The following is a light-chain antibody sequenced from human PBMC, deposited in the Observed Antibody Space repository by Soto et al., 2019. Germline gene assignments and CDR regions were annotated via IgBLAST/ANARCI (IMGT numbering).Light chain of an antibody. V-gene: IGKV1-5*03. CDR2: RAS. Sequence: DIQMTQSPSTLSASVGDRVTITCRASQNINNWLAWYQQKPGKAPKLLIYRASSLENGVPSRFSGRGSATDFIFTITSLQPDDFATYYCQQYSSDSTFGQGTKVEIK. CDR3: QQYSSDST. CDR1: QNINNW. J-gene: IGKJ1*01.